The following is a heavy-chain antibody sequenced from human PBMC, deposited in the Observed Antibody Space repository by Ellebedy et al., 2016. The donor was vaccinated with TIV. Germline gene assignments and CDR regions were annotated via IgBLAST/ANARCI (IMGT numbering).Heavy chain of an antibody. Sequence: GESLKISCKGSGYNFTSNWIGWVRQVPGKGLEWMGIIYPGDSDTRCSPSFQGQVTVSADKSITTAYLQWSSLKASDTAMYYCARQRRDGSNGDWGQGTLVTVSS. J-gene: IGHJ4*02. CDR2: IYPGDSDT. D-gene: IGHD5-24*01. CDR3: ARQRRDGSNGD. CDR1: GYNFTSNW. V-gene: IGHV5-51*01.